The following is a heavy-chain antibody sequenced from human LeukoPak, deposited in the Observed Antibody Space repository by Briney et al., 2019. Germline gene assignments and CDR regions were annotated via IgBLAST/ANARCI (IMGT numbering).Heavy chain of an antibody. D-gene: IGHD6-13*01. CDR2: IKQDGSET. CDR3: AKGLAAAGNWFDP. J-gene: IGHJ5*02. CDR1: GFTFRSYW. V-gene: IGHV3-7*03. Sequence: GGSLRLSCAASGFTFRSYWMTWVRQSPGKGLEWVANIKQDGSETYHVDSVKGRFTISRDNAKDSLYLEMNSLRAEDTAVYYCAKGLAAAGNWFDPWGQGTLVTVSS.